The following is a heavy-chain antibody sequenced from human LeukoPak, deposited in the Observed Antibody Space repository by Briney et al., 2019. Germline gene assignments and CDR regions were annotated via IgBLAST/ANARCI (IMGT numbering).Heavy chain of an antibody. CDR3: ARLGAESTFDY. Sequence: GGSLRLSCAASGFPFSGYWMYWLRQAPGKGMVWVSRIKPDGSYTSYADFVKGRFTTSRDNAKNTLYLQLSSLRAEDTAVYYCARLGAESTFDYWGQGTLVTVSS. V-gene: IGHV3-74*01. CDR1: GFPFSGYW. J-gene: IGHJ4*02. CDR2: IKPDGSYT.